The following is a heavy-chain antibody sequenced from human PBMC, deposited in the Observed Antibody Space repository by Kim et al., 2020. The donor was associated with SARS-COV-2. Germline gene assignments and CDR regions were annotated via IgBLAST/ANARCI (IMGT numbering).Heavy chain of an antibody. D-gene: IGHD1-26*01. CDR1: GFTFSSYA. J-gene: IGHJ6*02. V-gene: IGHV3-30-3*01. Sequence: GGSLRLSCAASGFTFSSYAMHWVRQAPGKGLERVAVISYDGSNKYYADSVKGRFTISRDNSKNTLYLQMNSLRAEDTAVYYCARAGSGSYYYGMDVWGQG. CDR3: ARAGSGSYYYGMDV. CDR2: ISYDGSNK.